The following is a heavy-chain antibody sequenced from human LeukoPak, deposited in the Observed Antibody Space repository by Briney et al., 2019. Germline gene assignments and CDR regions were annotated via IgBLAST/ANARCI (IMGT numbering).Heavy chain of an antibody. J-gene: IGHJ4*02. V-gene: IGHV3-21*04. Sequence: GGSLRLSCAASGFTFNKYWLTWVRQAPGKGLEWVSLISDTGRDINYADSVRGRFTISRDNTKNSLFLQMDSLRVEDTAIYYCAKGLFSAYDKYLDSWGQGTLVTVSS. CDR3: AKGLFSAYDKYLDS. D-gene: IGHD5-12*01. CDR2: ISDTGRDI. CDR1: GFTFNKYW.